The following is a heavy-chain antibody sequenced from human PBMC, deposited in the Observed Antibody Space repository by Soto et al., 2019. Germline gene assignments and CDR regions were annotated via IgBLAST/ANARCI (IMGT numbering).Heavy chain of an antibody. Sequence: QMQLVQSGPEVKKPGTSVKVSCKASGFTFTSSAVQWVRQARGQRLEWIGWIVVGSGNTNYAQKFQERVTITRDMSTSTAYMELSSLRSEDTAVYYCAADRRPAAGSHYYYYGMDVWGQGTTVTVSS. V-gene: IGHV1-58*01. CDR1: GFTFTSSA. D-gene: IGHD6-13*01. J-gene: IGHJ6*02. CDR3: AADRRPAAGSHYYYYGMDV. CDR2: IVVGSGNT.